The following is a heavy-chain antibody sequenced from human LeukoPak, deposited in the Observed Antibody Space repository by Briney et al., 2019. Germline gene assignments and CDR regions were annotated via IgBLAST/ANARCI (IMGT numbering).Heavy chain of an antibody. CDR3: ARAVLRGYSGYDRYYFDY. J-gene: IGHJ4*02. Sequence: SETLSLTCTVSGGSISSYYWSWIRQPPGKGLEWIGYIYYSGSTNYNPSLKSRVTISVDTSKNQFSLKLSSVTAADTAVYYCARAVLRGYSGYDRYYFDYWGQGTLVTVSS. CDR1: GGSISSYY. D-gene: IGHD5-12*01. V-gene: IGHV4-59*12. CDR2: IYYSGST.